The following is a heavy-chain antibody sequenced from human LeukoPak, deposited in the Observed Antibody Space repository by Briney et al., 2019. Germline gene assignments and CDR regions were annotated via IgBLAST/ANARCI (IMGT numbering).Heavy chain of an antibody. CDR2: VSGYNGNT. D-gene: IGHD3-16*02. CDR1: GYTFTSHG. CDR3: ARDRPVMITFGGVIIAAY. J-gene: IGHJ4*02. Sequence: ASAKVSCKASGYTFTSHGINWLRQAPGQGLEWMGWVSGYNGNTDYAQKFQGRVTMTTDRSTNTVYMELRSLRSDDTAVYYCARDRPVMITFGGVIIAAYWGQGTLVSVSS. V-gene: IGHV1-18*01.